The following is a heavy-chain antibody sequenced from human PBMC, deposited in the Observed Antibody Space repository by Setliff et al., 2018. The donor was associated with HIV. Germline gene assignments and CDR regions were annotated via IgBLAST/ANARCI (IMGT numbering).Heavy chain of an antibody. Sequence: LSCAASGFTFSSYEMNWVRQAPGKGLEWVSYINSVSTIYYADSVKGRFTISRDNAKNSLYLQMNSLRAEDTAVYYCACHCQSPDAFGVWGQGTMVTV. CDR3: ACHCQSPDAFGV. CDR2: INSVSTI. J-gene: IGHJ3*01. CDR1: GFTFSSYE. V-gene: IGHV3-48*03.